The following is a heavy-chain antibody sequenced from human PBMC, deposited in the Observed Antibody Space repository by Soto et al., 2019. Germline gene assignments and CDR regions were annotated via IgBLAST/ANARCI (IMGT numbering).Heavy chain of an antibody. CDR2: IIPVFGTA. J-gene: IGHJ6*02. CDR1: GGTLRNYG. CDR3: SRGDATKIVVTTYYGMDG. Sequence: QVQLVQSGAEVKKPGSSVRVSCKASGGTLRNYGISWVRQAPGQGLEWMGGIIPVFGTANYAQKFQGRVTSTADESTSTVYMAVTSLRSEDTAVYYCSRGDATKIVVTTYYGMDGWGQGTTVTVSS. D-gene: IGHD4-17*01. V-gene: IGHV1-69*12.